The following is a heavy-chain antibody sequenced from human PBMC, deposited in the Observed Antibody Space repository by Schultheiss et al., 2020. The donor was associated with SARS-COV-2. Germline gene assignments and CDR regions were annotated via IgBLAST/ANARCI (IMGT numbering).Heavy chain of an antibody. D-gene: IGHD3-22*01. V-gene: IGHV3-23*01. Sequence: GGSLRLSCAASGFTFSSYAMSWVRQAPGKGLEWVSAISGSGGSTYYADSVKGRFTISRDNAKNSLYLQMNSLRAEDTAVYYCARYYDSTGGDYWGQGTLVTVSS. CDR2: ISGSGGST. CDR1: GFTFSSYA. CDR3: ARYYDSTGGDY. J-gene: IGHJ4*02.